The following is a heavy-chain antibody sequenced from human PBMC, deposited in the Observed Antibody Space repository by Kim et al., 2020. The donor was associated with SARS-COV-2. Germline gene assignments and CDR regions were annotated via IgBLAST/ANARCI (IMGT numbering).Heavy chain of an antibody. CDR1: GFTFDDYA. J-gene: IGHJ3*02. D-gene: IGHD5-12*01. CDR3: AKDIPYSGYDWVAFDI. V-gene: IGHV3-9*01. Sequence: GGSLRLSCAASGFTFDDYAMHWVRQAPGKGLEWVSGISWNSGSIGYADSVKGRFTISRDNAKNSLYLQMNSLRAEDTALYYCAKDIPYSGYDWVAFDIWG. CDR2: ISWNSGSI.